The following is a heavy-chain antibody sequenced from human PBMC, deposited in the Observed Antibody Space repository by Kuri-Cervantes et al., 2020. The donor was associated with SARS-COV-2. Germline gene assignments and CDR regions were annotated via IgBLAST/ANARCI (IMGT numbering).Heavy chain of an antibody. CDR2: IYYSGNT. Sequence: SETLSLTCTVSSGSISNHYWSWIRQSPGKGLEWIGYIYYSGNTNYNPSLESRVTMSVDTSKNQFSLKLTSVTAADTAVYYCARDRSYGDQQGFDPWGQGTLVTVSS. CDR3: ARDRSYGDQQGFDP. D-gene: IGHD5-18*01. CDR1: SGSISNHY. V-gene: IGHV4-59*11. J-gene: IGHJ5*02.